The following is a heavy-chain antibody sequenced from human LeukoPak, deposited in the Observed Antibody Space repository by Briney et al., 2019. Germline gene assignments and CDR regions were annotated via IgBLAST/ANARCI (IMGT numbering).Heavy chain of an antibody. D-gene: IGHD6-6*01. CDR1: GFTFSSYE. J-gene: IGHJ4*02. CDR3: ERAAFEYSSSSVNC. Sequence: PGGSLRLSCAASGFTFSSYEMNWVRQAPGKGREGVSYISSSGSTIYYADSVKGRFTISRDNAKNSLYLQMNSLRAEDTAVYYCERAAFEYSSSSVNCWGQGTLVTVSS. CDR2: ISSSGSTI. V-gene: IGHV3-48*03.